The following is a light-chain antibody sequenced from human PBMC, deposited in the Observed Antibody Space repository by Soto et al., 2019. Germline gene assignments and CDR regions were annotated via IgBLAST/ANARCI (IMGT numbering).Light chain of an antibody. CDR3: QQRSNWHTIT. CDR1: QSVRSK. V-gene: IGKV3D-11*02. J-gene: IGKJ5*01. Sequence: EILMTQYPATLSASPGERATLSCGASQSVRSKLAWYQQKPGQAPRLLIYGASTRATGIPARFSGSGSGTDFTLTISSLETEDFAVYYCQQRSNWHTITFGHGTRLEIK. CDR2: GAS.